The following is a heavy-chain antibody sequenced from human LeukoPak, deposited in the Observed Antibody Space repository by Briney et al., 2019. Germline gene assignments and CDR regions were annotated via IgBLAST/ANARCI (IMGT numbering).Heavy chain of an antibody. J-gene: IGHJ4*02. D-gene: IGHD3-3*01. V-gene: IGHV4-34*01. CDR3: ARADFWSGYHFDY. Sequence: PSETLSLTCAVSSYFISSGYYWSWIRQPPGKGLEWIGEINHSGSTNYNPSLKSRVTISVDTSKNQFSLKLSSVTAADTAVYYCARADFWSGYHFDYWGQGTLVTVSS. CDR2: INHSGST. CDR1: SYFISSGYY.